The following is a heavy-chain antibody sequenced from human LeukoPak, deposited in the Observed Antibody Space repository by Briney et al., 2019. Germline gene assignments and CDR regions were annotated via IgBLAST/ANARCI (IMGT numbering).Heavy chain of an antibody. CDR3: AASPGKLYRYCFSDIDY. V-gene: IGHV4-31*03. CDR2: IHYSGNT. Sequence: PSQTLSLTCTVSGGSISSGGYYWSWIRQHPGKGLEWIGNIHYSGNTYYDPSLMSRGTISVDTSKNQFSLRLSSGPAADTAVDYCAASPGKLYRYCFSDIDYWGQGTPVTVSS. D-gene: IGHD2-15*01. CDR1: GGSISSGGYY. J-gene: IGHJ4*01.